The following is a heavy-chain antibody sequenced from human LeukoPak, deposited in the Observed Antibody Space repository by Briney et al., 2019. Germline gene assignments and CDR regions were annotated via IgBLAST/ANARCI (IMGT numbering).Heavy chain of an antibody. CDR3: AREGRVTGYDFDY. V-gene: IGHV3-7*01. CDR1: GLTFSSTW. D-gene: IGHD5-12*01. CDR2: INPAGSQR. Sequence: GGSLRLSCAASGLTFSSTWMNWVRQAPGKGLEWVANINPAGSQRDYVDSVKGRFTISRDNARNSVFLQMNSLRAEDTAVYYCAREGRVTGYDFDYWGQGTLVTVSS. J-gene: IGHJ4*02.